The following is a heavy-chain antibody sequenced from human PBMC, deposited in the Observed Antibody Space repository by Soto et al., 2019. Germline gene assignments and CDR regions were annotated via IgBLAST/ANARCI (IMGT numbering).Heavy chain of an antibody. V-gene: IGHV3-30*18. CDR3: AKDEGVAVAGTGWFDP. J-gene: IGHJ5*02. CDR1: GFTFSSYG. D-gene: IGHD6-19*01. Sequence: GGSLRLSCAASGFTFSSYGMHWVRQAPGKGLEWVAVISYDGSNKYYADSVKGRFTISRDNSKNTLYLQMNSLRGEDTAVYNCAKDEGVAVAGTGWFDPWGQGTLVTVSS. CDR2: ISYDGSNK.